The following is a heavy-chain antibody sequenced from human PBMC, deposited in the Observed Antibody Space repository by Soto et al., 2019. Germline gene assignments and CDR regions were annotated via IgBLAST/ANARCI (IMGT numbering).Heavy chain of an antibody. V-gene: IGHV4-4*09. J-gene: IGHJ4*02. Sequence: XXTLSLRYSVCGASISSNFWRWVLQPPGKGLEWIGYIYFGGTTQSDPSLKGRATISLDTSKNQFTLNLASVSAADTAVYYCATQTFGSNAFFDTWGQGALVTVSS. CDR3: ATQTFGSNAFFDT. CDR1: GASISSNF. CDR2: IYFGGTT. D-gene: IGHD3-10*01.